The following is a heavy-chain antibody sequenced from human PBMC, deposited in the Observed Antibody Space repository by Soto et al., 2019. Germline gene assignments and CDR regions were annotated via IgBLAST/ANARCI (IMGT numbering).Heavy chain of an antibody. CDR1: GYTLTELS. J-gene: IGHJ4*02. V-gene: IGHV1-24*01. CDR3: ATAQPGDYIWGSFFAY. CDR2: FDPEDGET. D-gene: IGHD3-16*01. Sequence: GASVKVSCKVSGYTLTELSMHWVRQAPGKGLEWMGGFDPEDGETIYAQKFQGRVTMTEDTSTDTAYMELSSLRSEDTAVYYCATAQPGDYIWGSFFAYWGQETLVTVSS.